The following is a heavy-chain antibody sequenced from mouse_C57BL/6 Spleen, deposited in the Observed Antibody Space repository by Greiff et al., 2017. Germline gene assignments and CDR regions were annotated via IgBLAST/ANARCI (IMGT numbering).Heavy chain of an antibody. Sequence: EVKLMESGGDLVKPGGSLKLSCAASGFTFSSYGMSWVRQTPDKRLEWVATISSGGSYTYYPDSVKGRFTISRDNAKNTLYLQMSSLKSEDTAMYYCARITTVVAGVAMGYWGQGTSVTVSS. CDR3: ARITTVVAGVAMGY. CDR1: GFTFSSYG. D-gene: IGHD1-1*01. J-gene: IGHJ4*01. CDR2: ISSGGSYT. V-gene: IGHV5-6*01.